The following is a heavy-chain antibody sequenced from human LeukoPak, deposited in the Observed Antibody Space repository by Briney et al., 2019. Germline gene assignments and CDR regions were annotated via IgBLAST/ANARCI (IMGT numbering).Heavy chain of an antibody. CDR1: GYSFTSYW. CDR3: ARLWAVAGRGYYYGMDV. CDR2: IYPGDSDT. J-gene: IGHJ6*02. Sequence: PGESLKISCKGSGYSFTSYWIGWVRQMPGKGLEWMGIIYPGDSDTRYSPSFQGQVTISADKSISTAYLQWSSLKASDTAMYYCARLWAVAGRGYYYGMDVWGQGTTVTVSS. D-gene: IGHD6-19*01. V-gene: IGHV5-51*01.